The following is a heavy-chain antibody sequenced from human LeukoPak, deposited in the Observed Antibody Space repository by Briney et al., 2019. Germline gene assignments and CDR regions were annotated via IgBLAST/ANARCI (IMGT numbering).Heavy chain of an antibody. J-gene: IGHJ4*02. CDR1: GFTFDDYD. Sequence: GSLRLSCATSGFTFDDYDLDRVRQAPGKGLEWVSGISWNGRNTAYAESLKGRFTISRDNAKNSLYLQMNSLRAEDTAFYYCARVQQYDKFDYWGQGTLVTVSS. CDR3: ARVQQYDKFDY. D-gene: IGHD3-22*01. V-gene: IGHV3-20*04. CDR2: ISWNGRNT.